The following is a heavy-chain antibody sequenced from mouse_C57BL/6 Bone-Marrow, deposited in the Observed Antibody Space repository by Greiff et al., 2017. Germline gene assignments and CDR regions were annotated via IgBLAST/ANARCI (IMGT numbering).Heavy chain of an antibody. CDR3: ARFYGYDVFDY. J-gene: IGHJ2*01. CDR1: GFTFTDYY. V-gene: IGHV7-3*01. CDR2: IRNKANGYTT. Sequence: EVKLEESGGGLVQPGGSLSLSCAASGFTFTDYYMSWVRQPPGKALEWLGFIRNKANGYTTEYSASVKGRFTISRDNSQSILYLQMNALRAEDSATYYCARFYGYDVFDYWGQGTTLTVSS. D-gene: IGHD2-2*01.